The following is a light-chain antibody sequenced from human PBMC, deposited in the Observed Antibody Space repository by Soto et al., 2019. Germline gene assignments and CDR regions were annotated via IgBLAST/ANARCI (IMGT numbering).Light chain of an antibody. CDR2: GAS. CDR1: QSVSSD. J-gene: IGKJ4*01. Sequence: EVLMTQSPATLSVSPGGRATLSCRASQSVSSDLAWYQQKPGQAPRLLIYGASTGATGVPARFSGSGSGTEFTLTISSLQSEDFAVYYCHQYNNWPPVTFGGGTKVDIK. V-gene: IGKV3-15*01. CDR3: HQYNNWPPVT.